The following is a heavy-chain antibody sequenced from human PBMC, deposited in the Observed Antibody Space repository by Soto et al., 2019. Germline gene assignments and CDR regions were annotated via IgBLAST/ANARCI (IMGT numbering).Heavy chain of an antibody. CDR2: IWYDVGNK. CDR1: GFTFSNYG. D-gene: IGHD3-16*01. CDR3: ARDGDVNTGFGKDY. V-gene: IGHV3-33*01. Sequence: QVQLVESGGGVVQPGRSLRLSCAASGFTFSNYGMHWVRQAPGKWLEWVAFIWYDVGNKYYAESVKGRFTISRDNSKNTLYLQMNSLRAEDTAVYYCARDGDVNTGFGKDYWGQGTLVTVSS. J-gene: IGHJ4*02.